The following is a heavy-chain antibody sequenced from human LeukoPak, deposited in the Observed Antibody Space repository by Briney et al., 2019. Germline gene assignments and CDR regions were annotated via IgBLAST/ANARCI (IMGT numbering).Heavy chain of an antibody. CDR1: GYSLTTYY. D-gene: IGHD3-22*01. CDR2: IIPIFGTA. V-gene: IGHV1-69*13. J-gene: IGHJ4*02. Sequence: SVTVSCKASGYSLTTYYMHWVRQAPGQGLEWMGGIIPIFGTANYAQKFQGRVTITADESTSTAYMELRRLRSEDTAVYYCARATMIVAEYYFDYWGQGTLVTVSS. CDR3: ARATMIVAEYYFDY.